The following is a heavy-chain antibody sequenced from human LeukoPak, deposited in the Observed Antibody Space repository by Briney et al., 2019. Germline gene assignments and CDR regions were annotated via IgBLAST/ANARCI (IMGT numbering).Heavy chain of an antibody. Sequence: PSETLSLTCTVSGGSISSYYWSWIRQPPGKGLEWIGYIYYSGSTNYNPSLKSRVTISVDTSKNQFSLKLSSVTAADTAVYYCARGRDGYNYFDCWGQGTLVTVSS. J-gene: IGHJ4*02. D-gene: IGHD5-24*01. V-gene: IGHV4-59*01. CDR1: GGSISSYY. CDR2: IYYSGST. CDR3: ARGRDGYNYFDC.